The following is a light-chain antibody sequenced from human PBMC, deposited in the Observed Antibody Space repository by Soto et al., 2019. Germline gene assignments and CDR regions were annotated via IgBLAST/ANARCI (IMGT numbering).Light chain of an antibody. Sequence: EIVLTLSLGTLSLYPGERATLSCRASQSVSSSYLAWYQQKPGQAPRLLIYGASSRATGIPDRFSGSGSGTDFTLTISRLEPEDFAVYYCQQYGSSRTFGQGTKVAIK. CDR1: QSVSSSY. V-gene: IGKV3-20*01. CDR3: QQYGSSRT. CDR2: GAS. J-gene: IGKJ1*01.